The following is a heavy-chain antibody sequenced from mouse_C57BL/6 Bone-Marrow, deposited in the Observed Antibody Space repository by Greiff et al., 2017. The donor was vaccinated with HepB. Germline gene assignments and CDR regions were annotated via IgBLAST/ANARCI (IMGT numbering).Heavy chain of an antibody. CDR3: ARGGVYPFYCDY. CDR2: IHPNSGST. D-gene: IGHD1-3*01. Sequence: VQLQQPGAELVKPGASVKLSCKASGYTFTSYWMHWVKQRPGQGLEWIGMIHPNSGSTNYNEKFKSKATLTVDKSSSTAYMQLSSLTSEDSAVYYCARGGVYPFYCDYWGQGTTLTVSA. CDR1: GYTFTSYW. V-gene: IGHV1-64*01. J-gene: IGHJ2*01.